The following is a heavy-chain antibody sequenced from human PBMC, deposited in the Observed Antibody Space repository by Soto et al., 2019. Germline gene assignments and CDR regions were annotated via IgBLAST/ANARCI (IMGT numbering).Heavy chain of an antibody. Sequence: QVQLVRSGAEVKKPGSSVKVSCKSSGGTFSTYTLAWVRQAPGQGLEWVGGIIPIFGTANYPQKFKGRVTITADESTSTAYMELSSLRSEDTAVYYCARSQDSSGYWNSCFDPWGQGTLVTVSS. CDR1: GGTFSTYT. V-gene: IGHV1-69*01. CDR3: ARSQDSSGYWNSCFDP. J-gene: IGHJ5*02. CDR2: IIPIFGTA. D-gene: IGHD3-22*01.